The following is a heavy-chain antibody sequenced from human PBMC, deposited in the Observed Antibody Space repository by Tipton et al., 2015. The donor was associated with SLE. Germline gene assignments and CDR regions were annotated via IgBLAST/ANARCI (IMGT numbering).Heavy chain of an antibody. CDR3: ARVPLYYYYYMDV. J-gene: IGHJ6*03. CDR1: GGSMTGSY. CDR2: IYYSGDT. V-gene: IGHV4-59*01. Sequence: TLSLTCSVSGGSMTGSYWSWVRQPPGRGLEWIGSIYYSGDTHYNPSLNSRVTMSVDTSKNQFSLKLSSVTAADTAVYYCARVPLYYYYYMDVWGKGTTVTVSS.